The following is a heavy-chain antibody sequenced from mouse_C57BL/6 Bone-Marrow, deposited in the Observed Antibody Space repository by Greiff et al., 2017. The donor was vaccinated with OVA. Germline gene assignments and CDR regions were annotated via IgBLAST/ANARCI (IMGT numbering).Heavy chain of an antibody. CDR3: ARLGYYGRNYFDY. V-gene: IGHV1-82*01. CDR1: GYAFSSSW. J-gene: IGHJ2*01. D-gene: IGHD1-1*01. Sequence: QVQLQQSGPELVKPGASVKISCKASGYAFSSSWMNWVKQRPGKGLEWIGRIYPGDGDTNYNGKFKGKATLTADKSSSTAYMQLSSLTSEDSAVYFCARLGYYGRNYFDYWGQGTTLTVSS. CDR2: IYPGDGDT.